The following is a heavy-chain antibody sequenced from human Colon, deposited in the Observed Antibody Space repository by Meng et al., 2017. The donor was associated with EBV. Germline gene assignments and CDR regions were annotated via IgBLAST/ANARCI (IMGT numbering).Heavy chain of an antibody. J-gene: IGHJ5*02. CDR3: ARHFINWFDP. CDR1: GGSIGSYY. CDR2: IYYSGST. Sequence: QAPLQGPCPGMVMPSEALSRTCTVSGGSIGSYYCSWIRQPPGKGLEWIGYIYYSGSTNYNPSLKSRVTISVDTSKNQFSLKLSSVTAADTAVYYCARHFINWFDPWGQGTLVTVSS. V-gene: IGHV4-59*08.